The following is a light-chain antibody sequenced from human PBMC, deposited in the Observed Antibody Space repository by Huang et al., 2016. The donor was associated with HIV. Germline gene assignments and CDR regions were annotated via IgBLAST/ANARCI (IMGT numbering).Light chain of an antibody. CDR3: QQSYNTPLT. V-gene: IGKV1-39*01. Sequence: DIQMTHSPSSLSASVGDTVTIPCRASQSISNYLNWYQQKPGKAPKLLVYAASSLQSGVPSRFSGSGSGTDFTLTISSLQPEDFATYYCQQSYNTPLTFGQGTRLEIK. J-gene: IGKJ5*01. CDR2: AAS. CDR1: QSISNY.